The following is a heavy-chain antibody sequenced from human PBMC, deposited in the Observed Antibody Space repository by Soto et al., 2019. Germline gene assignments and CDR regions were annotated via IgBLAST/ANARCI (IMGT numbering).Heavy chain of an antibody. CDR2: IDPSDSYT. D-gene: IGHD6-6*01. CDR1: GYSFTSYW. Sequence: PGESLKISCKGSGYSFTSYWISWVRQMPGKGLEWMGRIDPSDSYTNYSPSFQGHVTISADKSTSTAYLQWSSLKASDTAMYYCARQESYSSSSSSWFDPWGQGTLVTVSS. J-gene: IGHJ5*02. V-gene: IGHV5-10-1*01. CDR3: ARQESYSSSSSSWFDP.